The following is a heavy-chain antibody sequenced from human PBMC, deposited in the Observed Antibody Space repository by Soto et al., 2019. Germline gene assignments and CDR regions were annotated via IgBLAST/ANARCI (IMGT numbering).Heavy chain of an antibody. CDR2: IYYSGST. D-gene: IGHD3-10*01. V-gene: IGHV4-34*01. CDR3: ALSAGGEMGYYFDY. CDR1: GGSFSCYY. J-gene: IGHJ4*02. Sequence: SETLSLTCGVDGGSFSCYYLSWIRQPPGKGLEWIGSIYYSGSTYYNPSLKSRVTISVDTSKNQFSLKLSSVTAADTAVYYCALSAGGEMGYYFDYWGQGTLVTVSS.